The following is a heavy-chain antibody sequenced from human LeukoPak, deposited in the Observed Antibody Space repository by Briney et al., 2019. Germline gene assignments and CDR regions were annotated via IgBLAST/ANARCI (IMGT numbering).Heavy chain of an antibody. CDR2: VSYDGSNK. D-gene: IGHD4-17*01. V-gene: IGHV3-30*18. J-gene: IGHJ4*02. CDR1: GFTFRTYG. CDR3: ANGDYYLDY. Sequence: GGSLRLSCAGSGFTFRTYGMNWVRQAPGKGLEWVALVSYDGSNKYYADSVKGRFTISRDNSKNTLYLQMNSLRAEDTAVCYCANGDYYLDYWGQGTLVTVSS.